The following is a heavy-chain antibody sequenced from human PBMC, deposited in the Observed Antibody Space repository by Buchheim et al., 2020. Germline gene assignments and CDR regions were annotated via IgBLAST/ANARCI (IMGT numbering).Heavy chain of an antibody. CDR1: GGSFSIYY. V-gene: IGHV4-34*01. CDR3: ARGGLNYDFWSGQTTYYYGMDV. CDR2: INHSGST. J-gene: IGHJ6*02. D-gene: IGHD3-3*01. Sequence: QVQLQQWGAGLLKPSETLSLTCAVYGGSFSIYYWSWIRQPPGKGLEWIGEINHSGSTNYNPSLKSRVTMSLDTSKNQFSLKLSSVTAADTAVYYCARGGLNYDFWSGQTTYYYGMDVWGQGTT.